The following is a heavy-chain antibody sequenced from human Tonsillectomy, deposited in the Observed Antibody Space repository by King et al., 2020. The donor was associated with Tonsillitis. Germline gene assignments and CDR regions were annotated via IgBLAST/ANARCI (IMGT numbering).Heavy chain of an antibody. V-gene: IGHV1-69*04. Sequence: QLVQSGAEVKEPGSSVKVSCKASGGTFSNYAISWVRQTPGQGLEWMGRIIPILGVANSAQKFQGRVTITADNSTSTAYMEVSSLRSEDTAVYYCAREDFSSKYFDYWGQGTLVTVSS. CDR3: AREDFSSKYFDY. D-gene: IGHD4-11*01. J-gene: IGHJ4*02. CDR2: IIPILGVA. CDR1: GGTFSNYA.